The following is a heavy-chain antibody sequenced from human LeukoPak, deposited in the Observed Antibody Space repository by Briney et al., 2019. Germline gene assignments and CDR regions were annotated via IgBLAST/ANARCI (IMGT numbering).Heavy chain of an antibody. CDR2: IDPEDGET. Sequence: GATVKISCKVSGYTFNSYFIHWVQQAPGKGLEWMGLIDPEDGETIYAENFQGRVTIAADTPTDTAYLELTNLRSHDTAVYYCATFPRGPRNCWGQGTLVTVSS. V-gene: IGHV1-69-2*01. CDR3: ATFPRGPRNC. CDR1: GYTFNSYF. J-gene: IGHJ4*02. D-gene: IGHD1-14*01.